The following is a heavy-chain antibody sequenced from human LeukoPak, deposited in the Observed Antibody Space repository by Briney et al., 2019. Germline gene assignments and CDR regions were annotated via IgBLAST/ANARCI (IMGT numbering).Heavy chain of an antibody. D-gene: IGHD1-1*01. V-gene: IGHV1-58*02. J-gene: IGHJ4*02. CDR2: IVVGGDIS. CDR3: AADRFQLDPFYFNS. Sequence: SVKVSCKASGLTFTASAMQWVRHARGQRLEWIGWIVVGGDISIYAQKFQERVTITRDVSTSTVYMEMSSLNSDDTAVYYCAADRFQLDPFYFNSWGQGTLVTVSS. CDR1: GLTFTASA.